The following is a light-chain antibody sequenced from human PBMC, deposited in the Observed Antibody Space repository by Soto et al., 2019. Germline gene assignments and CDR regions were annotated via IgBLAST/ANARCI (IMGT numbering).Light chain of an antibody. CDR1: QSVGNN. CDR2: GAY. V-gene: IGKV3-20*01. J-gene: IGKJ5*01. CDR3: QQYGSSPPT. Sequence: EIVMTQSPATLSVSPGERTTLSCRARQSVGNNLAVYQQKPGQAPRLLIYGAYPRATGIPDRFSGSGSGTDYTLTISRLEPEDFAVYYCQQYGSSPPTFGQGTRLEN.